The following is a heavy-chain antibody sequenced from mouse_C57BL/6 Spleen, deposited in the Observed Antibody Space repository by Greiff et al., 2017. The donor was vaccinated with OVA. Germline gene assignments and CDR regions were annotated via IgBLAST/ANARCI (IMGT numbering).Heavy chain of an antibody. J-gene: IGHJ2*01. V-gene: IGHV1-69*01. Sequence: VQLQQPGAELVMPGASVKLSCKASGYTFTSSWMHWVKQRPGQGLEWIGEIDPSDSYTNYNQTFKGKSTLTVDKSSSTAYMQLSSLTSEDAAVDYCARSYGYGYFDYWGQGTTLTVSS. CDR2: IDPSDSYT. D-gene: IGHD2-2*01. CDR1: GYTFTSSW. CDR3: ARSYGYGYFDY.